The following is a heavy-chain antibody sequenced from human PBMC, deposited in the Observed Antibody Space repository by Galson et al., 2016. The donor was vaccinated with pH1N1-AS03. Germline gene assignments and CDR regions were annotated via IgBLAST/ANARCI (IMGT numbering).Heavy chain of an antibody. CDR2: MNPNSDNT. V-gene: IGHV1-8*01. CDR3: ARGPRLGHDAFDI. J-gene: IGHJ3*02. CDR1: GYTFTSYD. D-gene: IGHD3-16*01. Sequence: SVKVSCKASGYTFTSYDINWVRQATGQGLEWMGWMNPNSDNTGYAQKFQGRVTMTRNTSITTAYMELSSLKSDDTALYYCARGPRLGHDAFDIWGQGTMVTVSS.